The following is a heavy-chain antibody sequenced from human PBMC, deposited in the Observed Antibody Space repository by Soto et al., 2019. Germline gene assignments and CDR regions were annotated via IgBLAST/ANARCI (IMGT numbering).Heavy chain of an antibody. V-gene: IGHV1-2*02. CDR1: GYTFTGYY. D-gene: IGHD6-19*01. CDR3: ARASSSGWWSGFDY. CDR2: INPNSGGT. Sequence: GASVKVSCKASGYTFTGYYMHWVRQAPGQGLEWMGWINPNSGGTNYAQKFQGRVTMTRDTSISTAYMELSRLRSDDTAVYYCARASSSGWWSGFDYWGQGXLVTVSS. J-gene: IGHJ4*02.